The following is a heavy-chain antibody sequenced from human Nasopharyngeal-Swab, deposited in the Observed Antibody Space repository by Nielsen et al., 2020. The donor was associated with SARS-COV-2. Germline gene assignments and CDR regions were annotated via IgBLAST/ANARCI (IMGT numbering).Heavy chain of an antibody. D-gene: IGHD6-25*01. CDR3: ARVSGIFNWFDP. CDR2: IYYSGST. V-gene: IGHV4-59*01. Sequence: RQAPGKGLEWIGYIYYSGSTNYNPSLKSRVTISVDTSKNQFSLKLSSVTAAGTAVYYCARVSGIFNWFDPWGQGTLVTVSS. J-gene: IGHJ5*02.